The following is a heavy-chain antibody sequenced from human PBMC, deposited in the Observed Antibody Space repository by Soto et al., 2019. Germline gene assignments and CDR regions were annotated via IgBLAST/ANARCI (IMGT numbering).Heavy chain of an antibody. D-gene: IGHD1-1*01. V-gene: IGHV3-74*01. CDR3: TRGPRVSSTGTGAH. CDR2: ISDDGSTT. CDR1: GFTCSAYW. J-gene: IGHJ4*02. Sequence: AEGSLRLSCEVSGFTCSAYWMHWVRQVPGKGLIWVSRISDDGSTTTYADSVKGRFTISRDNAKNTLYLQMNSLRADDTGLYYCTRGPRVSSTGTGAHWGQGTLVTVSS.